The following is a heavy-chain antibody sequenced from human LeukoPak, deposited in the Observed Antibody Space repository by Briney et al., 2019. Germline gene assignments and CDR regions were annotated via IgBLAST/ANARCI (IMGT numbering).Heavy chain of an antibody. CDR1: GGTFSSCA. J-gene: IGHJ5*02. V-gene: IGHV1-69*04. D-gene: IGHD2-15*01. Sequence: SVKVSCKASGGTFSSCAISWVRQAPGQGLEWMGRIIPILGIANYAQKFQGRVTITADKSTSTAYMELSSLRSEDTAVYYCARGYCSGGSCYDPWGQGTLVTVSS. CDR3: ARGYCSGGSCYDP. CDR2: IIPILGIA.